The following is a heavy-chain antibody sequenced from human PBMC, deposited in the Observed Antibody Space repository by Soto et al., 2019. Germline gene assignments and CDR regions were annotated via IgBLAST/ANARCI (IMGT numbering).Heavy chain of an antibody. D-gene: IGHD6-19*01. CDR1: GFTFRAYY. CDR2: ISTGGSTI. V-gene: IGHV3-11*04. CDR3: AKDGSSGWYGGVDY. J-gene: IGHJ4*02. Sequence: GGSLRLSCTASGFTFRAYYMNWIRPAPGKGLDRVSYISTGGSTIFYADSVKGGFTISRDNSKTTLYLQMNSLRAEDTAVYYCAKDGSSGWYGGVDYWGQGTLVTVS.